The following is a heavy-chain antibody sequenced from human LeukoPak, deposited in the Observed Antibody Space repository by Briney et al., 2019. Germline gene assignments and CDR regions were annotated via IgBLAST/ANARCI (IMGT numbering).Heavy chain of an antibody. Sequence: AQTLSLTCTVSGGSISSGDYYWSWVGQPPGKGLQWIGYIYYSGSTYYNQSLKSRVTISVDTSKNQFSLKLSSVTAADTAVYYCARVGSSSWYWFDPWGQGTLVTVSS. CDR3: ARVGSSSWYWFDP. V-gene: IGHV4-30-4*08. CDR1: GGSISSGDYY. D-gene: IGHD6-13*01. J-gene: IGHJ5*02. CDR2: IYYSGST.